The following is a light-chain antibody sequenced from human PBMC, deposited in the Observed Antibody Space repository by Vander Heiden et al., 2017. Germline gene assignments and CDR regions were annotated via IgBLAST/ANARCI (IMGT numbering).Light chain of an antibody. CDR3: QQFKSYPIT. V-gene: IGKV1-5*03. CDR2: KAS. CDR1: QSIDHW. Sequence: DIQMTQSPSTLSASVGDRVTITCRASQSIDHWLAWYQQKPGKAPNLLIYKASSLESGVPSRFSGSGSGTEFTLTITSLQPDDFATYYCQQFKSYPITFGQGTRLEIK. J-gene: IGKJ5*01.